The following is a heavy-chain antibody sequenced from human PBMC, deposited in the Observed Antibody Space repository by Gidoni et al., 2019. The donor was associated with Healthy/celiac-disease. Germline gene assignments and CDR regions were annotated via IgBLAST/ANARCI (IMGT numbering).Heavy chain of an antibody. CDR2: IWYDGSNK. V-gene: IGHV3-33*01. D-gene: IGHD5-12*01. Sequence: QVQLVESGGGVVQPGRSLRLSCAASGFTFSRYGMHWVREAPGKGMGWVAVIWYDGSNKYYADSVKGRFTISRDNSKNTLYLQMNSLRAEDTAVYYCAREREKMATSENYYFDYWGQGTLVTVSS. J-gene: IGHJ4*02. CDR3: AREREKMATSENYYFDY. CDR1: GFTFSRYG.